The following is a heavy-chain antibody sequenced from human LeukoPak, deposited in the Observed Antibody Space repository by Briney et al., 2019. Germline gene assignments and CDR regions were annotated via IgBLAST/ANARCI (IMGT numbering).Heavy chain of an antibody. D-gene: IGHD5-12*01. CDR1: GFTFSSYE. CDR2: ISSSGNTI. J-gene: IGHJ5*02. CDR3: ARDRGYSRSLYRGWFDP. Sequence: PGGSLRLSCAASGFTFSSYEMNWVRQAPGKGLEWVSYISSSGNTIYYADSVKGRFTISRDNSRNTVYLQMNSLRAEDTAVYYCARDRGYSRSLYRGWFDPWGQGTLVTVSS. V-gene: IGHV3-48*03.